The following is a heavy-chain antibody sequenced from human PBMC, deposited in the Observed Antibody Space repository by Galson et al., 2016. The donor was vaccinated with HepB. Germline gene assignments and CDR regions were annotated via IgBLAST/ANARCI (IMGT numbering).Heavy chain of an antibody. CDR3: ARDRCRGGTCYNGLDV. CDR1: GYTFSTCG. J-gene: IGHJ6*02. V-gene: IGHV1-18*01. CDR2: ISAYNGNT. Sequence: SVKVSCKASGYTFSTCGISWVRQAPGQGLEWMGWISAYNGNTNYVQKLQGRVTMTTDTSTSTAHMELRNLRSDDTAVYYCARDRCRGGTCYNGLDVWGQGTTVTVSS. D-gene: IGHD2-15*01.